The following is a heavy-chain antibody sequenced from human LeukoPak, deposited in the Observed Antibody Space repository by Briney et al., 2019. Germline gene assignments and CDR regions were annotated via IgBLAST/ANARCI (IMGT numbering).Heavy chain of an antibody. D-gene: IGHD3-22*01. V-gene: IGHV4-59*08. CDR1: GGSISGYY. J-gene: IGHJ3*02. Sequence: KPSETLSLTCTVSGGSISGYYWSWIRQPPGKGLEWIGYILHSGSTNYNPSLKSRLTISVDTSQNQFSLKLSSVTAADTAVYYCGRHHYDGSGYYRRALDIWGQGTMVTVSS. CDR2: ILHSGST. CDR3: GRHHYDGSGYYRRALDI.